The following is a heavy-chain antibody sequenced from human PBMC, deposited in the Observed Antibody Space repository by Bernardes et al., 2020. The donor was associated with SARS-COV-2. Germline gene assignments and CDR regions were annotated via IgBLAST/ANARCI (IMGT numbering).Heavy chain of an antibody. V-gene: IGHV4-59*01. CDR2: IYYSGST. J-gene: IGHJ4*02. CDR1: GGSISGYY. D-gene: IGHD5-12*01. Sequence: SETLSLTCTVSGGSISGYYWSWIRQPPGKGLEWIGYIYYSGSTNYNPSLKSRVTISLDTSKNQFSLKLSSVTAADTAVYYCARDDGGYSGYDLIYWGQGTLVTVSS. CDR3: ARDDGGYSGYDLIY.